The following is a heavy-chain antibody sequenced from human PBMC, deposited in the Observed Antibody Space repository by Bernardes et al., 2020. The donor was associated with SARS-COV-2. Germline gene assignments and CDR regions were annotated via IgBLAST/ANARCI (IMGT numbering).Heavy chain of an antibody. CDR2: IYTSGSTTGST. V-gene: IGHV4-61*02. Sequence: SETLSLTCNVSGGSISSGSYYWNWIRQPAGKGLEWIGRIYTSGSTTGSTSYNPSLKSRVSVSVDRSKNQFSLTLSSVTAADTAMYYCARSPGIAAASDYWGQGTLVTVSS. CDR1: GGSISSGSYY. J-gene: IGHJ4*02. CDR3: ARSPGIAAASDY. D-gene: IGHD6-13*01.